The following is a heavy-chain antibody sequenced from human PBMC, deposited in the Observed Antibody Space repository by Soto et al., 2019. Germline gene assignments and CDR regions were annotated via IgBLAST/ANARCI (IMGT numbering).Heavy chain of an antibody. CDR2: IYYSGST. Sequence: TQSDRCTVAYGSSVGLGAYCGWKSKPLGKGLEWIGYIYYSGSTNYNPSLKSRVTISVDTSKNQFSLKLTSVTAADTAVYYCARLSRGATTVASVTNWCDPWGQGPLIT. D-gene: IGHD4-17*01. CDR1: YGSSVGLGAY. CDR3: ARLSRGATTVASVTNWCDP. V-gene: IGHV4-39*01. J-gene: IGHJ5*02.